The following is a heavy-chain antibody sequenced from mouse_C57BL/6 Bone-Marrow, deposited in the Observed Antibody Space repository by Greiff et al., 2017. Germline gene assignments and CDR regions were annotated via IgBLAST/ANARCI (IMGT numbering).Heavy chain of an antibody. D-gene: IGHD2-2*01. CDR2: IDPETGGT. Sequence: QVQLQQSGAELVRPGASVTLSCKASGYTFTDYAMHWVKQTPVHGLEWIGAIDPETGGTAYNQKFKGKAILTADKSSSTAYMELRRLTSEDSAVXYCRGRDYGYDWDASYWYFDVWGTGTTVTVSS. CDR1: GYTFTDYA. J-gene: IGHJ1*03. V-gene: IGHV1-15*01. CDR3: RGRDYGYDWDASYWYFDV.